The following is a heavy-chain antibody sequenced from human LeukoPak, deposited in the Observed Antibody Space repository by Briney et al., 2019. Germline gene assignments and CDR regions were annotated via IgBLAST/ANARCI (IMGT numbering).Heavy chain of an antibody. J-gene: IGHJ4*02. V-gene: IGHV1-18*01. CDR1: GYTFTSYG. CDR2: ISAYNGNT. Sequence: ASVKVSCKASGYTFTSYGISWVRQAPGQELEWMGWISAYNGNTNYAQKLQGRVTMTTDTSTSTAYMELRSLRSDDTAVYYCARVVKELHLLDYWGQGTLVTVSS. D-gene: IGHD3-10*01. CDR3: ARVVKELHLLDY.